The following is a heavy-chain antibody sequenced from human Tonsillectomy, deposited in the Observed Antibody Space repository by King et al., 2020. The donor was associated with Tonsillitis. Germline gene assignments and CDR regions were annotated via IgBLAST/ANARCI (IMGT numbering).Heavy chain of an antibody. CDR3: ARHSGYYDSSGYSYDH. CDR2: IYYSGST. J-gene: IGHJ4*02. D-gene: IGHD3-22*01. Sequence: QLQESGPGLVKPSETLSLTCTVSGGSITTSSYYWGWIRQPPGKGLGWIGSIYYSGSTSFNPSLRSRVTISVDTSKNQFSLKLSSVTAADTAVYYCARHSGYYDSSGYSYDHWGQGTLVTVSS. V-gene: IGHV4-39*01. CDR1: GGSITTSSYY.